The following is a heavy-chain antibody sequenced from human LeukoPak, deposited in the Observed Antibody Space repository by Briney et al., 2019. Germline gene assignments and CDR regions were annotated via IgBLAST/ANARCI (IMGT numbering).Heavy chain of an antibody. J-gene: IGHJ6*03. Sequence: GGSLRLSCAASGFTFSSYSMNWVRQAPGKGLEWVSSISSSSSYIYYADSVKGRFTISRDNAKNSLYLQMNSLRAEDTAVYYCASGDEGGGYYYYYMDVWGKGTTVTVSS. CDR3: ASGDEGGGYYYYYMDV. CDR2: ISSSSSYI. V-gene: IGHV3-21*01. D-gene: IGHD2-15*01. CDR1: GFTFSSYS.